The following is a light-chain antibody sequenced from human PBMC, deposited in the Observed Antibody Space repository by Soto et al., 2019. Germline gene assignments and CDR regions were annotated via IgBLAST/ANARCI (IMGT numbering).Light chain of an antibody. CDR2: AAP. CDR1: QDINTY. CDR3: QQRNSYPIT. V-gene: IGKV1-9*01. J-gene: IGKJ5*01. Sequence: DIQLTQSPSFLSASVGDRVTITCRASQDINTYLAWYQQKPGKAPKLLIFAAPTLQNGVPSRFSGSGSGTEFTVTITSLQPEDFATYYCQQRNSYPITFGQGTRLEIK.